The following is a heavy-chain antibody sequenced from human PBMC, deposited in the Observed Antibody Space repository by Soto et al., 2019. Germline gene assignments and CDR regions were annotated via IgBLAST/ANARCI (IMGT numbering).Heavy chain of an antibody. J-gene: IGHJ4*02. CDR2: ISGSGGST. CDR3: AKEGGYCSSIICYGRVYY. CDR1: GFTFSSYA. Sequence: EVQLLESGGGWVQPGGSLRLSCAASGFTFSSYAMSWVRQAPGKGLEWVSAISGSGGSTYYADSVKGRFTISRDNSKNTLYLQMNSVRAEDTAVYYCAKEGGYCSSIICYGRVYYWGQGTLVTVSS. D-gene: IGHD2-2*03. V-gene: IGHV3-23*01.